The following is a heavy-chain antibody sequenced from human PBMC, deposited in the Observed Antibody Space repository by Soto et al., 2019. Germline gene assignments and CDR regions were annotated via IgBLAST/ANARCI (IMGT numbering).Heavy chain of an antibody. J-gene: IGHJ6*02. CDR1: GSSFTSYW. Sequence: ESLKISCNGSGSSFTSYWISWVRQMPGKGLEWMGRIDPSDSYTNYSPSFQGHVTISADKSISTAYLQWSRRKASATAMYYGARHPLSSLGMDVWGQGTTVTFSS. CDR2: IDPSDSYT. CDR3: ARHPLSSLGMDV. V-gene: IGHV5-10-1*01.